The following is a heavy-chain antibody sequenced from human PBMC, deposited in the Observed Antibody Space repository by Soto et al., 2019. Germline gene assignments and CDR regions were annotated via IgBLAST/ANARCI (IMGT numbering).Heavy chain of an antibody. J-gene: IGHJ3*02. D-gene: IGHD3-10*01. CDR1: GYTLTELS. CDR3: GRGSITMVRGVVAFDS. Sequence: ASGRVSCKVSGYTLTELSMHWVRQAPGKGLEWMGGFDPEDGETIYAQKFQGRVTMTEDTSTDTAYMELRSLRSDDTAVYYCGRGSITMVRGVVAFDSWGQGTMVTVSS. V-gene: IGHV1-24*01. CDR2: FDPEDGET.